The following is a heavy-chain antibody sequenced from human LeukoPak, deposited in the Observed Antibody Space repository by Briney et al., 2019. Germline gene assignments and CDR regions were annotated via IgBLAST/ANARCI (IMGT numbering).Heavy chain of an antibody. J-gene: IGHJ4*02. V-gene: IGHV4-59*01. CDR3: ARELYSGSDY. Sequence: SETLSLTCTVSSGSISSFYWSWIRQTPGKGLEWIGYIYYTGSTDYNPSLKSRVTISVDTSKNQISLKLGSVTAEDTAVYYCARELYSGSDYWGQGTLVTVSS. D-gene: IGHD5-12*01. CDR2: IYYTGST. CDR1: SGSISSFY.